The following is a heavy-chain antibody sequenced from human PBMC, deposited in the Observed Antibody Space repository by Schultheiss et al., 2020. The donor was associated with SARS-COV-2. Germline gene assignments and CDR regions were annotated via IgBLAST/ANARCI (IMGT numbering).Heavy chain of an antibody. CDR3: AHSSSEEWYTYNWFDP. Sequence: SGPTLVKPTETLTLTCTVSGFSLSNARMGVSWIRQPPGKALEWLALIYWDDDKRYSPSLKSRLTITKDTSKNQVVLTMTNMDPVDTATYYCAHSSSEEWYTYNWFDPWGQGTLVTVSS. J-gene: IGHJ5*02. V-gene: IGHV2-5*02. CDR1: GFSLSNARMG. D-gene: IGHD3-3*01. CDR2: IYWDDDK.